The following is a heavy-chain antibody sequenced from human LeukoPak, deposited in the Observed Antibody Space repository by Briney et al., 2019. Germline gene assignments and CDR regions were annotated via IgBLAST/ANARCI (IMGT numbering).Heavy chain of an antibody. CDR2: INHSGST. CDR3: ARSRIVGASPFDY. D-gene: IGHD1-26*01. Sequence: PSETLSLTCTVSGGSISGGDYYWSWIRQPPGKGLEWIGEINHSGSTNYNPSLKSRVTISVDTSKNQFSLKLSSVTAADTAVYYCARSRIVGASPFDYWGQGTLVTVSS. CDR1: GGSISGGDYY. V-gene: IGHV4-34*01. J-gene: IGHJ4*02.